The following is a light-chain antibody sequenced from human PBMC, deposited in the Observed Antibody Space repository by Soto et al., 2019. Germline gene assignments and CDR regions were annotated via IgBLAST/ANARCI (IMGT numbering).Light chain of an antibody. CDR2: LNSDGSH. CDR3: QTWGTGIRT. Sequence: QSVLTQSPSASASLGASVKLTCTLSSGHSSYAIAWHQQQPEKGPRYLMKLNSDGSHSKGDGIPDRFSGSSSGAERYLTISSLQSEDEADYYCQTWGTGIRTFGGGTQLTVL. J-gene: IGLJ3*02. V-gene: IGLV4-69*01. CDR1: SGHSSYA.